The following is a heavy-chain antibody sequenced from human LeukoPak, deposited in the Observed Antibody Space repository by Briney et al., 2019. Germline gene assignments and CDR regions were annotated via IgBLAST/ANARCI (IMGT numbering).Heavy chain of an antibody. V-gene: IGHV1-18*01. CDR1: GYTFITYG. D-gene: IGHD3-3*01. CDR3: ARGGDIQFLKWLFFDY. Sequence: GASVKVSCKASGYTFITYGIIWLRQAPGQGLEWMGWISTYNSTTNYAQEFQGRVSMTTDTSTSTAYMELRSLRSDDTAVYYCARGGDIQFLKWLFFDYWGQGTLITVSS. CDR2: ISTYNSTT. J-gene: IGHJ4*02.